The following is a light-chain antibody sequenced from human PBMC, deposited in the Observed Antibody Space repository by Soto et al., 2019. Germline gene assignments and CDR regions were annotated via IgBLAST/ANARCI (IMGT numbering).Light chain of an antibody. CDR3: QQYNSYSIT. CDR1: QSVSSSY. CDR2: GAS. Sequence: IVLTQSPATLSLSPGERATLSCRASQSVSSSYLAWYQQKPGQAPRFLIYGASNRATGIPARFSGSGSGTEFTLTISSLQPDDFATYYCQQYNSYSITFGQGTRLEIK. V-gene: IGKV3-20*01. J-gene: IGKJ5*01.